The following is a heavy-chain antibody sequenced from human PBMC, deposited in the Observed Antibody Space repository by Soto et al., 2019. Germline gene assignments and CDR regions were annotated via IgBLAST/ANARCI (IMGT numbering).Heavy chain of an antibody. D-gene: IGHD2-2*01. J-gene: IGHJ6*03. Sequence: GGSLRLSCAASGFTISSYWMSWVRQAPGKGLEWVANIKQDGSEKYYVDSVKGRFTISRDNAKNSLYLQMNSLRAEDTAVYYCARDPPYCSSTSCYAWAYYYYYYYMDVWGKGTTVTVSS. CDR1: GFTISSYW. V-gene: IGHV3-7*01. CDR2: IKQDGSEK. CDR3: ARDPPYCSSTSCYAWAYYYYYYYMDV.